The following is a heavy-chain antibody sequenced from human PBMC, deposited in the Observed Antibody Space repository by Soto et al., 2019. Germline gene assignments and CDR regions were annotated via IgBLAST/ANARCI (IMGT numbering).Heavy chain of an antibody. V-gene: IGHV1-24*01. CDR1: GYTLTELS. CDR3: ATAVPFYSDILTGYFHC. J-gene: IGHJ4*03. CDR2: FDPEDGET. Sequence: GASVKVSCKVSGYTLTELSMHWVRQAPGKGLEWMGGFDPEDGETIYAQKFQGRVTMTEDTSTDTAYMELSSLRSEDTAVYYCATAVPFYSDILTGYFHCWGSGSRVTVGS. D-gene: IGHD3-9*01.